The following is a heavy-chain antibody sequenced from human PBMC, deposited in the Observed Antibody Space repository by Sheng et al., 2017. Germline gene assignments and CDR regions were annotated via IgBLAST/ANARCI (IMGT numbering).Heavy chain of an antibody. V-gene: IGHV3-30*02. CDR1: GFTFSSYG. D-gene: IGHD6-13*01. J-gene: IGHJ6*03. Sequence: QVQLVESGGGVVQPGGSLRLSCAASGFTFSSYGMHWVRQAPGKGLEWVAFIRYDGSNKYYADSVKGRFTISRDNSKNTLYLQMNSLRAEDTAVYYCAKTQAAAAVNYYYYYMDVWGKGTTVTVSS. CDR2: IRYDGSNK. CDR3: AKTQAAAAVNYYYYYMDV.